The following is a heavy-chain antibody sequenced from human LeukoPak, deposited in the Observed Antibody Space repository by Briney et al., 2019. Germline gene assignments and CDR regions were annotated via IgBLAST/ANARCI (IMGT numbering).Heavy chain of an antibody. CDR3: ASQGGGY. Sequence: GGSLGLSCAASGFTFSSYAMHWVRQAPGKGLEWVAVISYDGSNKYYADSVKGRFTISRDNSKNTLYLQMNSLRAEDTAVYYCASQGGGYWGQGTLVTVSS. CDR1: GFTFSSYA. D-gene: IGHD3-16*01. J-gene: IGHJ4*02. CDR2: ISYDGSNK. V-gene: IGHV3-30-3*01.